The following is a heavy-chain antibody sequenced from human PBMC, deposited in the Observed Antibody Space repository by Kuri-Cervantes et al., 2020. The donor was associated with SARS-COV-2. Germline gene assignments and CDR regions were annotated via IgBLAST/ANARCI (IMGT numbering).Heavy chain of an antibody. CDR1: GFTVSNNY. CDR2: IKSKTDGGTT. J-gene: IGHJ4*02. V-gene: IGHV3-15*01. CDR3: TTERTL. Sequence: GESLKISCEVSGFTVSNNYMSWVRQAPGKGLEWVGRIKSKTDGGTTDYAAPVKGRYTISRDDSKNTLYLQMNSLKTEDTAVYYCTTERTLWGQGTLVTVSS.